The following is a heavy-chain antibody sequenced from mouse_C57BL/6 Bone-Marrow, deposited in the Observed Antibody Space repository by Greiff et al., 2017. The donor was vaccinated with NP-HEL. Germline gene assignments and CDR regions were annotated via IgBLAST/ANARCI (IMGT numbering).Heavy chain of an antibody. CDR2: INPNNGGT. Sequence: VQLQQSGPELVKPGASVKIPCKASGYTFTDYNMDWVKQSHGKSLEWIGDINPNNGGTIYNQKFKGKATLTVDKSSSTAYMELRSLTSEDTAVYYCAINWDVRFAYWGQGTLVTVSA. V-gene: IGHV1-18*01. D-gene: IGHD4-1*01. J-gene: IGHJ3*01. CDR1: GYTFTDYN. CDR3: AINWDVRFAY.